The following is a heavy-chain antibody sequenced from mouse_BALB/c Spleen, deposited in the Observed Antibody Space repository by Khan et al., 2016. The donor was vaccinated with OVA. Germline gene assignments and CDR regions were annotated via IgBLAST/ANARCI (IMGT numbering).Heavy chain of an antibody. Sequence: VQLQQSGAELVRPGVSVKISCKGSGYTFPDFALHWVTQSHAKSLERLGVLSTYYGDADYNHKFRDKATLTVDKSSSTAYMELAGLTSEESAIYYCVRGSCKSQFADWGQGTLVTVSA. J-gene: IGHJ3*01. CDR1: GYTFPDFA. CDR3: VRGSCKSQFAD. CDR2: LSTYYGDA. V-gene: IGHV1S137*01.